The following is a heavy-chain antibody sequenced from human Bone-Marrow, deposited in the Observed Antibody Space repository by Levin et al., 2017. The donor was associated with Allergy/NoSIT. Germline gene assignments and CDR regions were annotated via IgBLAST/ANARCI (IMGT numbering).Heavy chain of an antibody. V-gene: IGHV2-5*02. CDR2: IYWDDDK. CDR1: GFSLSTAGVG. D-gene: IGHD4-17*01. J-gene: IGHJ4*02. CDR3: AHRPHADYGDSEYYVDY. Sequence: ESGPTLVKPTQTLTLTCACSGFSLSTAGVGVGWIRQPPGKALEWLALIYWDDDKSYSPSLRTRLTITKDTSKNQVVLTMTNMDPVDTATYYCAHRPHADYGDSEYYVDYWGQGTLVTVSS.